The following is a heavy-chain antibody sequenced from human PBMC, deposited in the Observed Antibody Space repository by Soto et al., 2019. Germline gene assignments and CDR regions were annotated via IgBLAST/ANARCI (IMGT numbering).Heavy chain of an antibody. CDR1: GYTFTGYY. CDR3: ARDRLEYSSSEDYYYYGMDV. D-gene: IGHD6-6*01. Sequence: QVQLVQSGAEVKKPGASVKVSCKASGYTFTGYYMHWVRQAPGQGLEWMGWINPNSGGTNYAQKFQGWVTMTRDTSISTAYMELSRLRSDDTAVYYCARDRLEYSSSEDYYYYGMDVWGQGTTVTVSS. V-gene: IGHV1-2*04. J-gene: IGHJ6*02. CDR2: INPNSGGT.